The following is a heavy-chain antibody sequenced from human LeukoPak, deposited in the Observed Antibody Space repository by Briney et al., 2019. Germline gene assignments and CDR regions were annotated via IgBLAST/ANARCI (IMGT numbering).Heavy chain of an antibody. D-gene: IGHD4-17*01. J-gene: IGHJ3*01. CDR3: AKEAGQDYGALDAFDV. Sequence: PGGSLRLSCAASAFSFSGYKMNWVRQAPGKGLEWVSSIGGSSSSLYYAESVKGRFTISRDNARNSLYLQMNSLRVEDTAVYYCAKEAGQDYGALDAFDVWGQGTMVTVSS. V-gene: IGHV3-21*01. CDR2: IGGSSSSL. CDR1: AFSFSGYK.